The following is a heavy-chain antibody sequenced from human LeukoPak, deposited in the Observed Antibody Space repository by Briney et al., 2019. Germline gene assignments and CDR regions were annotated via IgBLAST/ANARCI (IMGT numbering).Heavy chain of an antibody. CDR2: INHSGST. CDR3: ARNPGGGSGWPYFDY. CDR1: GGSFSGYY. D-gene: IGHD6-19*01. Sequence: SETLSLTCAVYGGSFSGYYWSWIRQPPGKGLEWIGEINHSGSTNYNPSLKSRVTISVDTSKNQFSLKLSSVTAADTAVYYCARNPGGGSGWPYFDYWGQGTLVTVSS. V-gene: IGHV4-34*01. J-gene: IGHJ4*02.